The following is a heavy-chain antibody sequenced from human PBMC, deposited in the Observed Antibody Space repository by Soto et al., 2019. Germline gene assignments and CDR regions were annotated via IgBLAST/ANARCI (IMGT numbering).Heavy chain of an antibody. CDR2: INHSGST. CDR3: ARSRYYYGSGSYYYYYYGMDV. CDR1: GGSFSGYY. Sequence: SETLSLTCAVYGGSFSGYYWSWIRQPPGKGLEWIGEINHSGSTNYNPSLKSRVTISVGTSKNQFSLKLSSVTAADTAVYYCARSRYYYGSGSYYYYYYGMDVWGQGTTVTVSS. D-gene: IGHD3-10*01. J-gene: IGHJ6*02. V-gene: IGHV4-34*01.